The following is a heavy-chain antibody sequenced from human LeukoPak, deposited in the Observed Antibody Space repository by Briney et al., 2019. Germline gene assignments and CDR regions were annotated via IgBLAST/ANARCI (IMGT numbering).Heavy chain of an antibody. J-gene: IGHJ6*03. Sequence: GGSLRLSCAASGFTFSSYGMHWVRQAPGKGLEWVAFIRYDGSNKYYADSVKGRFTISRDNSKNTLYLQMNSLRAEDTAVYYCAEDLGSSTSYYYYMDVWGKGTTVTVSS. D-gene: IGHD2-2*01. CDR2: IRYDGSNK. CDR3: AEDLGSSTSYYYYMDV. CDR1: GFTFSSYG. V-gene: IGHV3-30*02.